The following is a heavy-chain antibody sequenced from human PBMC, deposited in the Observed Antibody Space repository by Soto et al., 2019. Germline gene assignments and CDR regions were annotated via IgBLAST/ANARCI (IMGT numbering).Heavy chain of an antibody. V-gene: IGHV3-43*02. CDR1: GFTFSSYA. J-gene: IGHJ6*02. D-gene: IGHD6-13*01. CDR2: ISWDGGST. Sequence: GGSLRLSCAASGFTFSSYAMHWVRQAPGKGLEWVSLISWDGGSTYYADSVKGRFTISRDNSKNSLYLQMNSLRTEDTALYYCAKDYSSSWYEAQYYYYGMDVWGQGTTVTVS. CDR3: AKDYSSSWYEAQYYYYGMDV.